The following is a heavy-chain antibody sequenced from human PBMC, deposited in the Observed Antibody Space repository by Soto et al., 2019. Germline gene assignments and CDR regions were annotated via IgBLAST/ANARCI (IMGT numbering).Heavy chain of an antibody. D-gene: IGHD2-2*01. CDR1: GFTFSSYA. J-gene: IGHJ4*02. V-gene: IGHV3-30-3*01. CDR3: ARGPSSLTRFDY. Sequence: GGSLRLSCAASGFTFSSYAMHWVRQAPGKGLEWVAVISYDGSNEYYADSVKGRFTISRDNSKNTLYVQMNSLRAEDTAVYYCARGPSSLTRFDYWGQGTLVTVSS. CDR2: ISYDGSNE.